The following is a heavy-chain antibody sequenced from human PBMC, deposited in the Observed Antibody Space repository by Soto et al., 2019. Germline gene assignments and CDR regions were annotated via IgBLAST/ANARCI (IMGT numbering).Heavy chain of an antibody. CDR1: GGTFSSYA. V-gene: IGHV1-69*01. Sequence: QVQLVQSGAEVKKPGSSVKVSCKASGGTFSSYAISWVRQAPGQGLEWMGGIIPIFGTANYAQKFQGRVTITADESTSTAYMELSSPRSEDTAVYYCAREYCSSTSCYVYWFDPWGQGTLVTVSS. CDR3: AREYCSSTSCYVYWFDP. J-gene: IGHJ5*02. CDR2: IIPIFGTA. D-gene: IGHD2-2*01.